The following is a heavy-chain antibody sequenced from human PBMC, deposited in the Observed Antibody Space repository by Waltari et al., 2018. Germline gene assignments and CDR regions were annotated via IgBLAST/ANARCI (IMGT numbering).Heavy chain of an antibody. CDR1: GDSMSSTSW. D-gene: IGHD2-15*01. CDR2: VHGGGKT. CDR3: GRDRGRGLYLDS. J-gene: IGHJ4*02. V-gene: IGHV4-4*02. Sequence: QLQQSGPGLVKPSGPLSLTCAVSGDSMSSTSWWSWVRQSPGKGLEWIGQVHGGGKTNYNPSFASRVSVTLHTSANQFSLRVTSATAADTAVYYCGRDRGRGLYLDSWGQGTLVIVSP.